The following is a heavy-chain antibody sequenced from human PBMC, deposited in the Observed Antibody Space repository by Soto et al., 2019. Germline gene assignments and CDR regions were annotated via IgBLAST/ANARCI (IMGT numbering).Heavy chain of an antibody. CDR3: ARDSGIAAAGPPIFDY. CDR1: GGSISSGGYY. V-gene: IGHV4-31*03. CDR2: IYYSGST. Sequence: PSETLSLTCTVSGGSISSGGYYWSWIRQHPGKGLEWIGYIYYSGSTYYNPSLKSRVTISVDTSKNQFSLKLSSVTAADTAVYYCARDSGIAAAGPPIFDYWGQGTLVTVS. J-gene: IGHJ4*02. D-gene: IGHD6-13*01.